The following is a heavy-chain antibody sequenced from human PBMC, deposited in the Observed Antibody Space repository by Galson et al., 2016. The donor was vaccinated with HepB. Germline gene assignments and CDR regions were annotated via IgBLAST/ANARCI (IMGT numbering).Heavy chain of an antibody. CDR2: ISRSGDST. V-gene: IGHV3-23*01. J-gene: IGHJ4*02. Sequence: SLRLSCAASGFTFNNYGMTWVRQAPGKGLEVVSSISRSGDSTDYADSVKGRFIISRDNSNNILFPQMDSLRPDDTAVYYCAKRHEFCPPVGCSVDYWGQGTLVSVSS. CDR1: GFTFNNYG. D-gene: IGHD3-10*02. CDR3: AKRHEFCPPVGCSVDY.